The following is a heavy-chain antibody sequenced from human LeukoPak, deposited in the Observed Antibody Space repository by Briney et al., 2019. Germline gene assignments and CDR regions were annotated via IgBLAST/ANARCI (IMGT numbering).Heavy chain of an antibody. D-gene: IGHD3-22*01. CDR2: IKQDGSEK. V-gene: IGHV3-7*01. CDR1: GFTFSSYW. CDR3: ARGSATYYYDSSGYKGGY. Sequence: PGGSLRLSCAASGFTFSSYWMSWVRQAPGKGLEWVANIKQDGSEKYYVDSVKGRFTISRDNAKNSLYLQMNSLRAEDTAVYYCARGSATYYYDSSGYKGGYWGQGTLVTVSS. J-gene: IGHJ4*02.